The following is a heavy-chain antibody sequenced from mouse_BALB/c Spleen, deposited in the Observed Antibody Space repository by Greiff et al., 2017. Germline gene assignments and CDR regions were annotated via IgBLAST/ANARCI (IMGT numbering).Heavy chain of an antibody. CDR1: GYAFSSYW. J-gene: IGHJ3*01. CDR3: ARRGPTSWFAY. V-gene: IGHV1-80*01. CDR2: IYTGDGDT. Sequence: QVQLQQSGAELVRPGSSVKISCKASGYAFSSYWMNWVKQRPGQGLEWIGQIYTGDGDTNYNGKFKGKATLTADKSSSTAYMQLSSLTSEDSAVYFCARRGPTSWFAYWGQGTLVTVSA.